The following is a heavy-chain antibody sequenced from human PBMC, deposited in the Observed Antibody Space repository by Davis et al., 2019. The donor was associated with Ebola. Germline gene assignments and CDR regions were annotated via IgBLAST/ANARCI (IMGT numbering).Heavy chain of an antibody. D-gene: IGHD1-1*01. CDR3: LTTTGMTRYD. V-gene: IGHV1-46*01. CDR2: ISPSGATT. CDR1: GHTFTTSF. Sequence: AASVKVSCKASGHTFTTSFFHWVRQAPGQGLEWMGIISPSGATTSYAEKFQGRVTMTRDTSTSTVYMELSSLRSEDTAVYYCLTTTGMTRYDWGQGTLVTVS. J-gene: IGHJ4*02.